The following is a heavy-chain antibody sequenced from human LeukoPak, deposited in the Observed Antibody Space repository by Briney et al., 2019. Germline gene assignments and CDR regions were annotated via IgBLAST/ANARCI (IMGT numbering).Heavy chain of an antibody. CDR3: AREGWDPHLEY. Sequence: ASVKVSCKASGYNFIDISMHWVRQAPGQGLEWMGWINQNSGGTNYAQNLQGRVTMTWDPSISTAYMELRSLRYDDTAVYYCAREGWDPHLEYWGQGTLVTVSS. D-gene: IGHD1-1*01. CDR2: INQNSGGT. J-gene: IGHJ4*02. V-gene: IGHV1-2*02. CDR1: GYNFIDIS.